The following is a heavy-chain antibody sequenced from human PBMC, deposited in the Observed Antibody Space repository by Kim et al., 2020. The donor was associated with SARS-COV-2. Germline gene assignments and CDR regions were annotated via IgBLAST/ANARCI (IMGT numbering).Heavy chain of an antibody. CDR1: GFTFSSYA. J-gene: IGHJ4*02. D-gene: IGHD3-22*01. CDR2: ISGSGGST. V-gene: IGHV3-23*01. CDR3: AKREYYDSSGYYQGGEDYFDY. Sequence: GGSLRLSCAASGFTFSSYAMSWVRQAPGKGLEWVSAISGSGGSTYYADSVKGRFTISRDNSKNTLYLQMNSLRAEDTAVYYCAKREYYDSSGYYQGGEDYFDYWGQGTLVTVSS.